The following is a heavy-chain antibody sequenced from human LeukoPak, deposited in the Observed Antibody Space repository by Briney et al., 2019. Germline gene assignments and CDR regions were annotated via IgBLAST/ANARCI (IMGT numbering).Heavy chain of an antibody. CDR2: ITTSGST. J-gene: IGHJ6*02. D-gene: IGHD2-21*01. CDR1: GLTASHNVNNA. CDR3: AKAPVWNYYYGLDV. Sequence: GSLRLSCAASGLTASHNVNNAMSWVRHAPGKGLEWVSGITTSGSTYYADSVKGRFTISRENSNNTLYLHMGSLRAEDTAVYYCAKAPVWNYYYGLDVWGQGTTVTVSS. V-gene: IGHV3-23*01.